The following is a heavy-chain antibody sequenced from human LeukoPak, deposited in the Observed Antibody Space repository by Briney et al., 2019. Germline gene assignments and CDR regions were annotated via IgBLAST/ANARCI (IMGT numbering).Heavy chain of an antibody. CDR1: GFTFSSYA. Sequence: PGGSLRLSCAASGFTFSSYAMHWVRQAPGKGLEWVAVISYDGSNKYYADSVKGRFTISRDNSKNTLYLQMNSLRAEDTAVYYCAKDQRSYWYFDLWGRGTLVTVSS. V-gene: IGHV3-30-3*01. J-gene: IGHJ2*01. CDR2: ISYDGSNK. CDR3: AKDQRSYWYFDL.